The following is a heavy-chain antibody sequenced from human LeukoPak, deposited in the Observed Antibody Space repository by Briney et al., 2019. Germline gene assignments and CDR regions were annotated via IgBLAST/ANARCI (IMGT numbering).Heavy chain of an antibody. V-gene: IGHV3-15*01. CDR3: TTDLARDILTGYYYFDY. CDR1: GFTFSNAW. CDR2: IKSKTDGGTT. Sequence: GGSLRLSCAASGFTFSNAWMSWVRQAPGKGLERVGRIKSKTDGGTTDYAAPVKGRFTISRDDSKNTLYLQMNSLKTEDTAVYYCTTDLARDILTGYYYFDYWGQGTLVTVSS. J-gene: IGHJ4*02. D-gene: IGHD3-9*01.